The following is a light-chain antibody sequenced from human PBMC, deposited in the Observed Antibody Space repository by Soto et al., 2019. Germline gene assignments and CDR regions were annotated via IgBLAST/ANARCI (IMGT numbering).Light chain of an antibody. J-gene: IGLJ1*01. Sequence: QSVLTQPRSVSGSPGQSVTISCTGTSSDIGGYNYVSWYQQHPGKAPKLMIYTVTKRPSGVPDRFSGSKSDNTASLTISGLQADDEADYYCCSYAGSSSYVFGTGTEVTVL. V-gene: IGLV2-11*01. CDR3: CSYAGSSSYV. CDR1: SSDIGGYNY. CDR2: TVT.